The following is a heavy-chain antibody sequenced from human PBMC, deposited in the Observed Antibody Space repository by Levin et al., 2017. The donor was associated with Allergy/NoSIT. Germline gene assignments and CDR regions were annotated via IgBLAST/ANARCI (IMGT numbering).Heavy chain of an antibody. CDR1: GFTFSSCS. CDR3: ARGNVAIVGTITND. D-gene: IGHD5-12*01. CDR2: ISDDGSNK. V-gene: IGHV3-30-3*01. J-gene: IGHJ4*02. Sequence: PGGSLRLSCAASGFTFSSCSMHWVRQAPGKGLEWVAVISDDGSNKYYADSVKGRFTISRDNSQNTLFLQMNSLTAEDTAVYYCARGNVAIVGTITNDWGQGTLVTVSS.